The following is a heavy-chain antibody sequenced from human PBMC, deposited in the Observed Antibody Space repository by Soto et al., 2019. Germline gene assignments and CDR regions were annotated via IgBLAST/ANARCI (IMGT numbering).Heavy chain of an antibody. CDR3: ARVSATGWHVNGRDYFDH. Sequence: PGGSLRLSCAASGFTFSHYGMHWVRQAPGKGLEWVAVIWHDGSKKYYGDSVKGRFTISRDNAKNSLFLHMSGLGAADTAVYYCARVSATGWHVNGRDYFDHWGQGTLVTVSS. CDR1: GFTFSHYG. D-gene: IGHD6-19*01. V-gene: IGHV3-33*01. J-gene: IGHJ4*02. CDR2: IWHDGSKK.